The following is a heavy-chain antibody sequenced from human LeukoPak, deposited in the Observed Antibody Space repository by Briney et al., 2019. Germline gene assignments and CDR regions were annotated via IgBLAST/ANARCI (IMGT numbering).Heavy chain of an antibody. CDR2: IQYDGSNK. Sequence: PGGSLRLSCAASGFTFSSYGMHWVRQAPGKGLEWVAFIQYDGSNKYYADSVKGRFTISRDNSKNTLYLQMNSLRAEDTAVYYCARVSILIVPYYAFDIWGQGTMVTVSS. J-gene: IGHJ3*02. V-gene: IGHV3-30*02. CDR1: GFTFSSYG. D-gene: IGHD2/OR15-2a*01. CDR3: ARVSILIVPYYAFDI.